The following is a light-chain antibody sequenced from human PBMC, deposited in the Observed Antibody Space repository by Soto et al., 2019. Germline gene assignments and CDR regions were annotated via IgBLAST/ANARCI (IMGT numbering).Light chain of an antibody. CDR3: QHYNSYSEA. CDR1: QSITYW. CDR2: DVF. V-gene: IGKV1-5*01. Sequence: GYIVTITCRASQSITYWLAWYQQKPGRAPKLLIYDVFNLQSGVPSRFSGSGSGTEFTLTISSLQPDDFATYYCQHYNSYSEAFGQGTKVDI. J-gene: IGKJ1*01.